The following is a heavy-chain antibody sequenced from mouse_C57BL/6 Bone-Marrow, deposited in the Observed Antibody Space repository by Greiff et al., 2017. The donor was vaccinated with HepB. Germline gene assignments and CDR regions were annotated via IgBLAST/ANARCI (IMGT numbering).Heavy chain of an antibody. Sequence: VQLQQPGAELVRPGSSVKLSCKASGYTFTSYWMHWVKQRPIQGLEWIGNIDPSDSETHYNQKFKDKATLTVDKSSSTAYMQLSSLTSEDSAVYYCARLHGGSHWYFDVWGTGTTVTVSS. CDR1: GYTFTSYW. CDR2: IDPSDSET. D-gene: IGHD1-1*02. J-gene: IGHJ1*03. CDR3: ARLHGGSHWYFDV. V-gene: IGHV1-52*01.